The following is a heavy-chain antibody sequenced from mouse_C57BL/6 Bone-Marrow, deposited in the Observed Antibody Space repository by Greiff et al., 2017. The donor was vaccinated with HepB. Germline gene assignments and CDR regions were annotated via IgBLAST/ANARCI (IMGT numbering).Heavy chain of an antibody. CDR3: TRDYYYGSSLDY. J-gene: IGHJ2*01. D-gene: IGHD1-1*01. Sequence: EVQLVESGAELVRPGASVKLSCTASGFNIKDDYMHWVKQRPEQGLEWIGWIDPENGDTEYASKFQGKATITADTSSNTAYLQLSSLTSEDTAVYYCTRDYYYGSSLDYGGQGTTLTVSA. CDR2: IDPENGDT. V-gene: IGHV14-4*01. CDR1: GFNIKDDY.